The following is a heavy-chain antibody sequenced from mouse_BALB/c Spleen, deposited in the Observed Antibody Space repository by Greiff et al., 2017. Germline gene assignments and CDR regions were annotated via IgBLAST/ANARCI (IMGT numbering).Heavy chain of an antibody. CDR1: GFTFSSYA. V-gene: IGHV5-6-5*01. CDR3: ATYYRYDGYAMDY. CDR2: ISSGGST. Sequence: DVMLVESGGGLVKPGGSLKLSCAASGFTFSSYAMSWVRQTPEKRLEWVASISSGGSTYYPDSVKGRFTISRDNARNILYLQMSSLRSEDTAMYYCATYYRYDGYAMDYWGQGTSVTVSS. J-gene: IGHJ4*01. D-gene: IGHD2-14*01.